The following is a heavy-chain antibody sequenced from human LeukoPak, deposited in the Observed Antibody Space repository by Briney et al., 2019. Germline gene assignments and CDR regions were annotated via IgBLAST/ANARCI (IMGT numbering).Heavy chain of an antibody. CDR1: GGSISSYF. CDR3: ARYGGTQYYFDY. V-gene: IGHV4-59*12. D-gene: IGHD3-16*01. CDR2: IYYTGST. Sequence: SETLSLTGTVSGGSISSYFWSWIRQPPGKGLEWIGYIYYTGSTNYNPSLKSRVTISLDTSKNQFSLKLSSVTAADTAVYYCARYGGTQYYFDYWGQGTLVTVSS. J-gene: IGHJ4*02.